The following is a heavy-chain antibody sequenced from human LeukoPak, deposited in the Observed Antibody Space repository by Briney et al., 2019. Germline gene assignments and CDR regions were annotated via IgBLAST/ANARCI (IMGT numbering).Heavy chain of an antibody. CDR1: GGSFSGYY. CDR2: INHSGST. J-gene: IGHJ4*02. Sequence: SETLSLTCAVYGGSFSGYYWSWIRQPPEKGLEWIGEINHSGSTNYNPSLKSRVTISVDTSKNQFSLKLSSVTAADTAVYYCARDLSGLDYWGQGTLVTVSS. V-gene: IGHV4-34*01. CDR3: ARDLSGLDY.